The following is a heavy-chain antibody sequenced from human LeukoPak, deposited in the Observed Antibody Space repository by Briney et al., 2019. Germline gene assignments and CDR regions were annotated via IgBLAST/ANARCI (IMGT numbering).Heavy chain of an antibody. V-gene: IGHV3-23*01. Sequence: GGSLILSCAASGFTCSSYAMSWFRQAPGKGLEWVSALSGSGGSTQYADSLKGRFTISRDNSKNTLYLQMNSLRAEDTGVYYCANHPEIAVADTFDYWGQGTLVTVSS. D-gene: IGHD6-19*01. J-gene: IGHJ4*02. CDR2: LSGSGGST. CDR1: GFTCSSYA. CDR3: ANHPEIAVADTFDY.